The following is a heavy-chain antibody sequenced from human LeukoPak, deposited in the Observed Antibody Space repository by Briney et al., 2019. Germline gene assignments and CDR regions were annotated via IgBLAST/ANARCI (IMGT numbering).Heavy chain of an antibody. CDR3: ARDRGGSAGHGFDAFDI. CDR1: GFTFSNYW. D-gene: IGHD3-10*01. J-gene: IGHJ3*02. CDR2: IKQDGGEK. Sequence: GGSLRLSCAASGFTFSNYWMNWVRQAPGKGLEWVANIKQDGGEKSYVDSVKGRFIISRDNAKNSLHLQMNSLRAEDTAVYYCARDRGGSAGHGFDAFDIWGQGTMVTVSS. V-gene: IGHV3-7*01.